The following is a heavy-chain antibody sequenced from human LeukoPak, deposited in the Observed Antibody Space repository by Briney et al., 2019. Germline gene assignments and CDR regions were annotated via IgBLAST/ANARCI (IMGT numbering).Heavy chain of an antibody. CDR1: GFTFYDYG. Sequence: PGGSLRLSCAASGFTFYDYGMSWVRQAPGKGLEWVSGINWNGGSTGYADSVKGRFTTSRDNAKNTLYLQMNSLRAEDTAVYYCARESMELVRFDFWGQGTLVTVSS. V-gene: IGHV3-20*04. CDR3: ARESMELVRFDF. J-gene: IGHJ4*02. CDR2: INWNGGST. D-gene: IGHD6-13*01.